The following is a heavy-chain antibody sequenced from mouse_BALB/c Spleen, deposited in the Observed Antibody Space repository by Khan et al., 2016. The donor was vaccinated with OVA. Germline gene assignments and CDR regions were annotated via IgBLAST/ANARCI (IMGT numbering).Heavy chain of an antibody. CDR1: GYTLTNFG. Sequence: QIQLVQSGPELKKPGETVKISCKASGYTLTNFGMNWVKQAPGKGLKWMGWINTYTGEPTYADDFKGRFAFSLETSVSTAYLQINNLKNEDTATYFCARGGYGRSPWDAMDYWGQGTSVTVSS. J-gene: IGHJ4*01. V-gene: IGHV9-3-1*01. D-gene: IGHD1-1*01. CDR3: ARGGYGRSPWDAMDY. CDR2: INTYTGEP.